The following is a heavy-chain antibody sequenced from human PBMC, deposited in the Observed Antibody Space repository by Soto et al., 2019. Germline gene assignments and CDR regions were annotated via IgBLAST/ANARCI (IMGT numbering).Heavy chain of an antibody. V-gene: IGHV3-21*06. CDR2: ISSTTNYI. CDR3: ARESEDLTSNFDY. CDR1: GFTFTRYS. Sequence: GGSMRLSCAASGFTFTRYSMNWVRQAPGKGLEWVSSISSTTNYIYYGDSMKGRFTISRDNAKNSLYLEMNSLRAEDTAVYYCARESEDLTSNFDYWGQGTLVTVSS. J-gene: IGHJ4*02.